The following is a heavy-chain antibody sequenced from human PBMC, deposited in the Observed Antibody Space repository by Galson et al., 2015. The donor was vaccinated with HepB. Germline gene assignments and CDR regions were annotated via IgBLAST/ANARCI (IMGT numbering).Heavy chain of an antibody. CDR2: INNSGGST. J-gene: IGHJ4*02. V-gene: IGHV3-23*01. CDR3: AKDRDYSSLCFDY. D-gene: IGHD6-13*01. CDR1: GFTFSSYA. Sequence: SLRLSCAASGFTFSSYAMSWVRQAPGKGLEWVSGINNSGGSTYYAGSVKGWFTISRDNSKNTLYLQMNSLRAEDTAVYYCAKDRDYSSLCFDYWGQGTLVTVSS.